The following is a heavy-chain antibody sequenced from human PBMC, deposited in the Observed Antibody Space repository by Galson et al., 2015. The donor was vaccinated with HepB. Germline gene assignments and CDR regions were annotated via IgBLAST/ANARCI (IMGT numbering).Heavy chain of an antibody. Sequence: VKVSCKASGYNFTSYYMHWVRQAPGQGLEWMGIINPSGGSTSYAQKFQGRVTMTRDTSTSTVYVELSSLRSEDTAVYYCARATLDYGGNSGGDQFDYWGQGTLVTVSS. D-gene: IGHD4-23*01. CDR3: ARATLDYGGNSGGDQFDY. CDR1: GYNFTSYY. J-gene: IGHJ4*02. V-gene: IGHV1-46*03. CDR2: INPSGGST.